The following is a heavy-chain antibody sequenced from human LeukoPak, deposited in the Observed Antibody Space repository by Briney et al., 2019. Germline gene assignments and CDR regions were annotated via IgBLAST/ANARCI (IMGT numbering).Heavy chain of an antibody. J-gene: IGHJ6*03. CDR1: GGSISSSNW. Sequence: SETLSLTCAVSGGSISSSNWWSWVRQPPGKGLEWIGEINHSGSTNYNPSLKSRVTISVDTSKNQFSLKLSSVTAADTAVYYCARHGRSGYSYGYDYYYYYMDVWGKGTTVTISS. D-gene: IGHD5-18*01. CDR2: INHSGST. V-gene: IGHV4-4*02. CDR3: ARHGRSGYSYGYDYYYYYMDV.